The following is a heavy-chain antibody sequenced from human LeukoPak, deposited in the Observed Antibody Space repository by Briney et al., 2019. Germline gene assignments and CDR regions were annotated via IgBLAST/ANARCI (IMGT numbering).Heavy chain of an antibody. D-gene: IGHD3-10*01. CDR1: GGSFSGYY. J-gene: IGHJ4*02. Sequence: SETLSLTCAVYGGSFSGYYWSWIRQPPGKGLEWIGEINHSGSTNYNPSLKSRVTMSVDTSKNQFSLKLSSVTAADTAVYYCARKGRRLLWFGESTPYYFDYWGQGTLVTVSS. CDR2: INHSGST. CDR3: ARKGRRLLWFGESTPYYFDY. V-gene: IGHV4-34*01.